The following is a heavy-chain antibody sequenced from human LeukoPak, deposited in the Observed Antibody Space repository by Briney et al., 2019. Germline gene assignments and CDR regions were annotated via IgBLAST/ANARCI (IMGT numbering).Heavy chain of an antibody. CDR2: INPNSGGT. J-gene: IGHJ3*02. D-gene: IGHD5-24*01. V-gene: IGHV1-2*02. Sequence: ASVKVSCKASGYTFTGYYMHWVRQAPGQGLEWMGWINPNSGGTNYAQKLQGRVTMTRDTSISTAYMELSRLRSDDTAVYYCARGPRRDGYSADDFDIWGQGTMVTVSS. CDR3: ARGPRRDGYSADDFDI. CDR1: GYTFTGYY.